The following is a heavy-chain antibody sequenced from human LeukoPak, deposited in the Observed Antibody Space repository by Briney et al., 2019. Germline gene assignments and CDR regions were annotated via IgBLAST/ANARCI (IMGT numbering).Heavy chain of an antibody. CDR1: GGSISSSNW. Sequence: SETLSLTCAVSGGSISSSNWWSGRRPPPGKGREGIGAIYDSGSTNYNPSLKSRVTISVDKSKNQFSLKLSPVTAADTAVYYCASSPVAGPDYWGQGTLVTVSS. J-gene: IGHJ4*02. D-gene: IGHD6-19*01. V-gene: IGHV4-4*02. CDR2: IYDSGST. CDR3: ASSPVAGPDY.